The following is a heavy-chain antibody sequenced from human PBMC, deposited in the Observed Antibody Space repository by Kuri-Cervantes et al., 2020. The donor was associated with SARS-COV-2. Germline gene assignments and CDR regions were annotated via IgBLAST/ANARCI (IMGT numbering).Heavy chain of an antibody. Sequence: SVKVSCKTSGDSFSNYAISWVRQAPGQGLEWMGGIIPIFGTANYAQKFQGRVTITADESTSTAYMELSSLRSEDTAVYYCARGGEMATIMHRLDYWGQGTLVTVSS. D-gene: IGHD5-24*01. V-gene: IGHV1-69*13. CDR1: GDSFSNYA. CDR2: IIPIFGTA. J-gene: IGHJ4*02. CDR3: ARGGEMATIMHRLDY.